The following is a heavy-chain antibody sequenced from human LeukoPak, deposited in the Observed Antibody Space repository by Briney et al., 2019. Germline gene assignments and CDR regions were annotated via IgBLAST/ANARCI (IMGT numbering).Heavy chain of an antibody. D-gene: IGHD2-8*01. CDR1: GGAFSSYT. CDR3: ARTGYCTNGVCYAHYYYYYMDV. V-gene: IGHV1-69*02. Sequence: SVKVSCKASGGAFSSYTISWVRQAPGQGLEWMGRIIPILGIANYAQKFQGRVTITADKSTSTAYMELSSLRSEDTAVYYCARTGYCTNGVCYAHYYYYYMDVWGKGTTVTVSS. J-gene: IGHJ6*03. CDR2: IIPILGIA.